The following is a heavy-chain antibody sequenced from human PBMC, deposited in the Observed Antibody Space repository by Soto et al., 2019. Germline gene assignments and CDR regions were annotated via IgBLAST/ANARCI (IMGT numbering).Heavy chain of an antibody. V-gene: IGHV4-30-4*01. CDR2: IYYSGST. Sequence: QVQLQESGPGLVKPSQTLSLTCTVSGGSIRSGDYYWSWIRQTPGKGLEWIGYIYYSGSTYYNPSLKSRVTISVDTSKNQFSLKLSSVTAADTAVYYCARDRDYGDVRFDPWGQGTLVTVSS. D-gene: IGHD4-17*01. CDR3: ARDRDYGDVRFDP. CDR1: GGSIRSGDYY. J-gene: IGHJ5*02.